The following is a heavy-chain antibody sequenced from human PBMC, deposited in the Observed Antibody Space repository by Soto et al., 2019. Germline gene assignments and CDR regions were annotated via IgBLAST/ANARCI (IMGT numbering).Heavy chain of an antibody. CDR1: GFAFSSYW. D-gene: IGHD2-21*02. CDR2: IEEDGIVR. Sequence: VELVESGGGLVQPGGSLRLSCTASGFAFSSYWMNWVRRAPGKGLEWVASIEEDGIVRYYVDSVKGRFTLSRDNAMNSVYMKMNSLRAEDTAIYYCARAPQVTTFHYGMDVSDQGTTVTGSS. V-gene: IGHV3-7*05. J-gene: IGHJ6*02. CDR3: ARAPQVTTFHYGMDV.